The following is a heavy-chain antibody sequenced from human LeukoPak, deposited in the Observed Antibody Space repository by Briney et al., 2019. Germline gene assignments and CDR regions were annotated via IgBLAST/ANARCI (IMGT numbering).Heavy chain of an antibody. D-gene: IGHD3-10*01. V-gene: IGHV3-7*03. Sequence: SGGSLRLSCAASGFTFSSYGMHWVRQAPGKGLEWLANIKEDGSQKYYGDSVKGRFTISRDNAENSLYLQLNSLRAEDTAMYYCAGDRGYLQFDYWGQGTLVTVSS. J-gene: IGHJ4*02. CDR2: IKEDGSQK. CDR1: GFTFSSYG. CDR3: AGDRGYLQFDY.